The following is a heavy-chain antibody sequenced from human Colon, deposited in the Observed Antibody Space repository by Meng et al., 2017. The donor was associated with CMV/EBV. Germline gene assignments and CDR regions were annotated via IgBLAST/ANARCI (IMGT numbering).Heavy chain of an antibody. J-gene: IGHJ4*02. V-gene: IGHV3-66*02. CDR1: GFGVSDNY. CDR2: IYSGQST. Sequence: GGSLRLSCAASGFGVSDNYMSWVRQAPGKGLEWVSVIYSGQSTNYRESVKGRFTISRDSSKNTLYLQMKSLRPEDTAVYYCARGFQRFNWNYHSFDYWGQGQLVTVSS. CDR3: ARGFQRFNWNYHSFDY. D-gene: IGHD1-7*01.